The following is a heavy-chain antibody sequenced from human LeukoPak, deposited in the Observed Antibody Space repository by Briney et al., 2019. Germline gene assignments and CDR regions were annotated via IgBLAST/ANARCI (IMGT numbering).Heavy chain of an antibody. CDR1: GGYISSGGYY. V-gene: IGHV4-31*03. CDR3: ARDGRNSQLDP. CDR2: IYYSGST. Sequence: PSQTLSLTCTVSGGYISSGGYYWSWIRQHPGKGLEWIGYIYYSGSTYYNPSLKSRVTISVDTSKNQFSLKLSSVTAADTAVYYCARDGRNSQLDPWGQGTLVTVSS. D-gene: IGHD2/OR15-2a*01. J-gene: IGHJ5*02.